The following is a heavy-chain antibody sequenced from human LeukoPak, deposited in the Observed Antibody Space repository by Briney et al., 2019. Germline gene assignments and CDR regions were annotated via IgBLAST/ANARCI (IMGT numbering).Heavy chain of an antibody. CDR2: IYYSGST. V-gene: IGHV4-39*07. CDR3: ARFVVVPISSWDGWYFDL. CDR1: GGSISSSSYY. Sequence: PSETLSLTCTVSGGSISSSSYYWGWIRQPPGKGLEWIGSIYYSGSTYYNPSLKSRVTISVDTSKNQFSLKLSSVTAADTAVYYCARFVVVPISSWDGWYFDLWGRGTLVTVSS. D-gene: IGHD2-2*01. J-gene: IGHJ2*01.